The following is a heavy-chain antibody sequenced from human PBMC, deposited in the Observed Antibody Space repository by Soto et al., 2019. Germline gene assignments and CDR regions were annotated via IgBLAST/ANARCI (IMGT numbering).Heavy chain of an antibody. Sequence: EVQLVESGGGLVQPGGSLRLSCTASGFIVSDTYVNWVRQAPGKGLEWVSVISNRGDTHYADSVRGRFSLSRDISDNTLHLQMNNLRVEDTAVYYCAREPRYCRGGSCAITGDASDIWGQGTMVTFSS. CDR1: GFIVSDTY. D-gene: IGHD2-15*01. V-gene: IGHV3-66*01. CDR3: AREPRYCRGGSCAITGDASDI. J-gene: IGHJ3*02. CDR2: ISNRGDT.